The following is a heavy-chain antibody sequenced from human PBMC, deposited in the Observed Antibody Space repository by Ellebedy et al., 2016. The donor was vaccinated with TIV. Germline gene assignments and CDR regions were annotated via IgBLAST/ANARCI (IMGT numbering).Heavy chain of an antibody. V-gene: IGHV4-39*07. Sequence: SETLSLTXTVSGGSISSSSYYWGWIRQPPGKGLEWIGSIYYSGSTYYNPSLKSRVTISVDTSKNQFSLKLSSVTAADTAVYYCARTEGGIDAFDIWGQGTMVTVSS. J-gene: IGHJ3*02. CDR3: ARTEGGIDAFDI. CDR2: IYYSGST. CDR1: GGSISSSSYY. D-gene: IGHD3-16*01.